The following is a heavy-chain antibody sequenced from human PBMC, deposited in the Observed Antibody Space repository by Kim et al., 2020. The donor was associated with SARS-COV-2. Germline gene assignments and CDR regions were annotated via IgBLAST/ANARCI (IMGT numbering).Heavy chain of an antibody. Sequence: GGSLRLSCAASGFTFSSYGMHWVRQAPGKGLEWVAVISYDGSNKYYADSVKGRFTISRDNSKNTLYLQMNSLRAEDTAVYYCAKFVDGSYFDYWGQGTLVTVSS. J-gene: IGHJ4*02. CDR2: ISYDGSNK. V-gene: IGHV3-30*18. CDR1: GFTFSSYG. CDR3: AKFVDGSYFDY. D-gene: IGHD1-26*01.